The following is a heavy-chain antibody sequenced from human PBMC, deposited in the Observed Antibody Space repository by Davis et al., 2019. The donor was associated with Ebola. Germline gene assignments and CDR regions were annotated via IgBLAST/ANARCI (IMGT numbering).Heavy chain of an antibody. CDR3: ARAVTMVLPSGWFDP. Sequence: ASVKISCQASGYTFTRYGISWVRQHPGQGLAWMGWNSAYNGNTNYAQNLQGRVTMTTVTSTSTAYMEVRSLRYDDTAVYYCARAVTMVLPSGWFDPWGQGTLVTVSS. CDR2: NSAYNGNT. V-gene: IGHV1-18*01. CDR1: GYTFTRYG. D-gene: IGHD3-10*01. J-gene: IGHJ5*02.